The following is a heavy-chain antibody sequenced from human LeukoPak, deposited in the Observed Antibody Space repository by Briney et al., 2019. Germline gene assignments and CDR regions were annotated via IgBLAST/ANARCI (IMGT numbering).Heavy chain of an antibody. V-gene: IGHV3-48*01. CDR2: ISSRSSTI. Sequence: PGGSLRLSCVASGFTFDDYAMHWVRQAPGKGLEWISYISSRSSTIYQADSVKGRFTISRDNAKNAVYLQMNSLRAEDTAVYYCARVPGRAAAGPAYWGQGTLVTVSS. CDR3: ARVPGRAAAGPAY. J-gene: IGHJ4*02. CDR1: GFTFDDYA. D-gene: IGHD6-13*01.